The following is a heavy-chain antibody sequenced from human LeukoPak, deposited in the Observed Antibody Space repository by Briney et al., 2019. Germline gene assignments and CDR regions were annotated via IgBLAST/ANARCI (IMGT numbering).Heavy chain of an antibody. CDR1: GFTFSHYG. CDR2: IWSDGTNK. D-gene: IGHD4-11*01. CDR3: AKDAQRGFDYSNSLEY. J-gene: IGHJ4*02. V-gene: IGHV3-33*06. Sequence: GGSLTLSCAASGFTFSHYGMHWVRQAPGKGLEWVAVIWSDGTNKYYADSVKGRFTIYRDDSQNRVFLQMNSLRAEDTALCYCAKDAQRGFDYSNSLEYWGQGALVSVSS.